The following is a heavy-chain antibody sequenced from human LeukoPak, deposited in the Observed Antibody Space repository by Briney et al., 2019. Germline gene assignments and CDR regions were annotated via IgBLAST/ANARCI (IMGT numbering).Heavy chain of an antibody. J-gene: IGHJ4*02. Sequence: SSETLSLTCTVSGGSISSSSYYWGWIRQPPGKGLEWIGSIYYSGSTYYNPSLKSRVTISVDTSKNQFSLKLSSVTAADTAVYYCARLVVSHDYAYWGQGTLVTVSS. V-gene: IGHV4-39*01. CDR1: GGSISSSSYY. CDR2: IYYSGST. D-gene: IGHD4-17*01. CDR3: ARLVVSHDYAY.